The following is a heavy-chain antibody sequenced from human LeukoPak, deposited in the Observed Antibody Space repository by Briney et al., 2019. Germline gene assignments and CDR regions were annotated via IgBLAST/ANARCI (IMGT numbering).Heavy chain of an antibody. CDR3: ASGGGGWFDP. CDR1: GFTFSSYS. D-gene: IGHD3-16*01. J-gene: IGHJ5*02. Sequence: VGSLRLSCAVSGFTFSSYSMKWVRQAPGKGLEWVSYISSSSSTIYYADSVKGRFTISRDNAKNSLYLQMNSLRAEDPAVYYCASGGGGWFDPWGQGTLVTVSS. CDR2: ISSSSSTI. V-gene: IGHV3-48*04.